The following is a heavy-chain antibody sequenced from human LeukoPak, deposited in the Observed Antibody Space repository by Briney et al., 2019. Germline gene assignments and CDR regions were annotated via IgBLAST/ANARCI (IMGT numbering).Heavy chain of an antibody. D-gene: IGHD4-11*01. CDR1: GFTFSSYW. Sequence: GGSLRLSCAASGFTFSSYWMSWVRQAPGKGLEWVANIKQDGSEKYYVDSVKGRFTISRDYAKNSLYLQMNSLRAEDTAVYYCARVFRSTVTGEYYFDYWGQGTLVTVSS. V-gene: IGHV3-7*01. J-gene: IGHJ4*02. CDR2: IKQDGSEK. CDR3: ARVFRSTVTGEYYFDY.